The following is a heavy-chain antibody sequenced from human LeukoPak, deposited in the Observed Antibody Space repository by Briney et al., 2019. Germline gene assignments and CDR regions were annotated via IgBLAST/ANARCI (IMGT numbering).Heavy chain of an antibody. CDR2: IYSSGNT. CDR1: GGSISNYD. V-gene: IGHV4-59*08. J-gene: IGHJ4*02. D-gene: IGHD4-17*01. Sequence: PSETLSLTCTVSGGSISNYDWSWIRQPPGKGLEWIAYIYSSGNTNYNPSLKGRVTISVDTSKNQFSLKLNSVTAADTAVYYCARHPSWPDYGGTFDYWGQGTLVIVSS. CDR3: ARHPSWPDYGGTFDY.